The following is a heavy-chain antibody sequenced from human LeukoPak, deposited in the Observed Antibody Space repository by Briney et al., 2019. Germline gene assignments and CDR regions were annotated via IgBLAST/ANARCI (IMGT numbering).Heavy chain of an antibody. CDR1: GFSFSSNW. CDR3: AKGSYYFDY. V-gene: IGHV3-74*01. Sequence: GGSLRLSCAASGFSFSSNWMHWVRQAPGKGLVWVSRVNSDGSGTSYADSVKGRFTISRDNAKNTLYLQMNSLRAEDTAVYYCAKGSYYFDYWGQGTLVTVSS. CDR2: VNSDGSGT. D-gene: IGHD2-15*01. J-gene: IGHJ4*02.